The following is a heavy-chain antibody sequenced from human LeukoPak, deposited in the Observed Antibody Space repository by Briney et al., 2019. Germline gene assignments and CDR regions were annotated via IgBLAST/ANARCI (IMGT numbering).Heavy chain of an antibody. CDR2: IYHSGST. J-gene: IGHJ4*02. Sequence: SETLSLTCTVSGGSISSSSYYWGWIRQPPGKGLEWIGSIYHSGSTYYNPSLKSRVSISVDRSKNQFSLKLSSVTAADTAVYYCARVHPSYYFDYWGQGTLVTVSS. CDR1: GGSISSSSYY. CDR3: ARVHPSYYFDY. V-gene: IGHV4-39*07.